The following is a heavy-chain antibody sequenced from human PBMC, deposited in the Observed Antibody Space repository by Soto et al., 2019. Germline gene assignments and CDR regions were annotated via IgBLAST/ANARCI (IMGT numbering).Heavy chain of an antibody. CDR1: GFTFSSNA. Sequence: GGSLRLSCAASGFTFSSNAMYWVRQAPGKGLEWVAVISYDGSNEYYTDSMKGRFTISRDNIKNTLYLRMNSLKVEDTAMYYCARDPVYYDFSSGYRRPYYYSGMDVWGQGTTVTVSS. CDR2: ISYDGSNE. J-gene: IGHJ6*02. CDR3: ARDPVYYDFSSGYRRPYYYSGMDV. D-gene: IGHD3-3*01. V-gene: IGHV3-30-3*01.